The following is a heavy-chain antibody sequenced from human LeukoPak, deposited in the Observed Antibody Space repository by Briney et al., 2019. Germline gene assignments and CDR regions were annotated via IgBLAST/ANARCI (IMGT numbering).Heavy chain of an antibody. D-gene: IGHD6-13*01. CDR2: ISGSGTRT. J-gene: IGHJ4*02. Sequence: GGSLGLSCAASGFTFSSYVMSWVRQAPGKGLEWVSTISGSGTRTFYADSVKGRFTISRDNSKNTLYLQVNSLRVEDTAIYYCAKKGIEAADSFDYWGQGTLVTVSS. V-gene: IGHV3-23*01. CDR3: AKKGIEAADSFDY. CDR1: GFTFSSYV.